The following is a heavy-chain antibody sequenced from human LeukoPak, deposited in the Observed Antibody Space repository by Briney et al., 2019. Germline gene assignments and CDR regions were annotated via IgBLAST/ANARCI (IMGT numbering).Heavy chain of an antibody. CDR3: AAGRYSYALWY. CDR2: INHSGST. J-gene: IGHJ4*02. D-gene: IGHD5-18*01. V-gene: IGHV4-34*01. Sequence: SETLSLTCAVYGGSFSGYYWSWIRQPPGKGLEWIGEINHSGSTNYNPSLKSRVTISVDTSKNQFSLKLSSVTAADTAVYYCAAGRYSYALWYWGQGTLVTVSS. CDR1: GGSFSGYY.